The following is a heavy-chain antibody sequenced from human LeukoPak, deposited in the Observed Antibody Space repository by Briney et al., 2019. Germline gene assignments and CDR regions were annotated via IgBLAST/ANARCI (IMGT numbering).Heavy chain of an antibody. CDR3: ARDQIGYDFWSGYFASWSKNWFDP. D-gene: IGHD3-3*01. J-gene: IGHJ5*02. CDR2: ISAYNGNT. CDR1: GYTFTSYG. Sequence: ASVKVSCKASGYTFTSYGISWVRQAPGQGLEWMGWISAYNGNTNYAQKFQGRVTMTRDTSISTAYMELSRLRSDDTAVYYCARDQIGYDFWSGYFASWSKNWFDPWGQGTLVTVSS. V-gene: IGHV1-18*01.